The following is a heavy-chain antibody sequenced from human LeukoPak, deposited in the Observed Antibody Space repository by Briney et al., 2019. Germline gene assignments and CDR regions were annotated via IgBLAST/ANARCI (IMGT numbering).Heavy chain of an antibody. CDR2: IYYSGTT. J-gene: IGHJ3*02. Sequence: SETLSLTCAVSGGSISNYYWSWIRQPPGKGLEWIGYIYYSGTTNYNPSLKSRVTISADTSKNQFSLKLSSVTAADTAVYYCARQKKYYDILTGYSHDAFDIWGQGTMVTVSS. CDR3: ARQKKYYDILTGYSHDAFDI. CDR1: GGSISNYY. V-gene: IGHV4-59*08. D-gene: IGHD3-9*01.